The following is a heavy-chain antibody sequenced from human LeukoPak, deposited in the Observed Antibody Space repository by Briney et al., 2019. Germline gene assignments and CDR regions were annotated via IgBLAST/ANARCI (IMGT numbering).Heavy chain of an antibody. CDR2: IDHSGST. CDR1: GGSFSGYY. J-gene: IGHJ3*02. V-gene: IGHV4-34*01. D-gene: IGHD3-22*01. CDR3: ARARRITMIVVVISPPYAFDI. Sequence: PSETLSLTCAVHGGSFSGYYWSWIRQPPGKGLEWIGEIDHSGSTNYNPSLKSRVTISVDTSKNQFSLKLSSVTAADTAVYYCARARRITMIVVVISPPYAFDIWGQGTMVTVSS.